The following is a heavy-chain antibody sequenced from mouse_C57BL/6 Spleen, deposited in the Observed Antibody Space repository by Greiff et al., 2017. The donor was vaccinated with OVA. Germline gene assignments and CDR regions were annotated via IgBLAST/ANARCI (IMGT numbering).Heavy chain of an antibody. V-gene: IGHV1-82*01. CDR3: ARTLRSSMDY. CDR2: IYPGDGDT. J-gene: IGHJ4*01. CDR1: GYAFSSSW. D-gene: IGHD1-1*01. Sequence: QVQLKQSGPELVEPGASVKISCKASGYAFSSSWMNWVKQRPGKGLEWIGRIYPGDGDTNYNGKFKGKATLTADKSSSTAYMQLSSLTSEDSAVYFCARTLRSSMDYWGQGTSVTVSS.